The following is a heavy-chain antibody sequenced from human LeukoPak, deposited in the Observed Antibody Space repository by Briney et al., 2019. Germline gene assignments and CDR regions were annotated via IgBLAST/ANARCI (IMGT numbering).Heavy chain of an antibody. CDR3: ARAGSRWLPRTPCFDY. Sequence: SETLSLTCDVYGGCFSGYYWSWIRQPPGKGLEWIGEINHSGSTNYNPSLKSRVTISVDTSKNQFSLKLSSVTAADTAVYYCARAGSRWLPRTPCFDYWGQGTLVTVSS. CDR2: INHSGST. J-gene: IGHJ4*02. V-gene: IGHV4-34*01. CDR1: GGCFSGYY. D-gene: IGHD5-24*01.